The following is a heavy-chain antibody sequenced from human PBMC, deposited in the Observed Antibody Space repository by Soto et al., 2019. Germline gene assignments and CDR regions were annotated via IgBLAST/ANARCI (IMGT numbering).Heavy chain of an antibody. CDR2: ITATDGKT. CDR1: GLNFKAYA. D-gene: IGHD6-6*01. Sequence: GGSLRLSCVASGLNFKAYAMGWVRQAPGKGLEWVSSITATDGKTYYADSVRGRFTISRDNSKNSLFLQMNGLRPEDSALYYCAKDEGTSSTVFDYWGQGTLVTVSS. V-gene: IGHV3-23*01. J-gene: IGHJ4*02. CDR3: AKDEGTSSTVFDY.